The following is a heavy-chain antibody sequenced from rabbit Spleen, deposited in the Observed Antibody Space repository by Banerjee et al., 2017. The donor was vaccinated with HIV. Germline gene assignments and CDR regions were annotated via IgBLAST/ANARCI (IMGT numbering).Heavy chain of an antibody. D-gene: IGHD8-1*01. Sequence: QSLEESGGDLVKPGASLTLTCTSFGVSCSSYYYMCWVRQAPGKGLEWIACIDTGSSGFTYFASWAKGRFAISKTSSTTVTLQVSSLTAADTATYFCARDSGTSFSSYGMDLWGPGTLVTVS. CDR3: ARDSGTSFSSYGMDL. CDR2: IDTGSSGFT. J-gene: IGHJ6*01. CDR1: GVSCSSYYY. V-gene: IGHV1S40*01.